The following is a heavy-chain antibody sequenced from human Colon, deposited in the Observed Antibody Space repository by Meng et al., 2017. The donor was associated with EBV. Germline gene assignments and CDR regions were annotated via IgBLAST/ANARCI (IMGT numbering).Heavy chain of an antibody. CDR3: SRDLAGPFDD. J-gene: IGHJ4*02. CDR2: INENGVTT. CDR1: GVTFSTYW. V-gene: IGHV3-74*03. Sequence: EWELWESGGALCPPGGYLRLSCAVSGVTFSTYWMHWVRQAPGKGLVWISRINENGVTTTYADSVRGRFTISRDNTKNTLYLEMNNLRDDDTAVYFCSRDLAGPFDDWGQGTLVTVPS.